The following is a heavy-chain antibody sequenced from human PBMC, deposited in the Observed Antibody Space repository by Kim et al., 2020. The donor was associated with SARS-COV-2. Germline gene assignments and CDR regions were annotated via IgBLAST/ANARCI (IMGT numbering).Heavy chain of an antibody. D-gene: IGHD1-26*01. J-gene: IGHJ4*02. CDR1: GGSISSSSYY. CDR2: IYYSGST. V-gene: IGHV4-39*01. CDR3: ARLSGSYYFDY. Sequence: SETLSLTCTFSGGSISSSSYYWGWIRQPPGKGLEWIGSIYYSGSTYYNPSLKSRVTISVDTSKNQFSLKLSSVTAADTAVYYCARLSGSYYFDYWGQGTLVTVSS.